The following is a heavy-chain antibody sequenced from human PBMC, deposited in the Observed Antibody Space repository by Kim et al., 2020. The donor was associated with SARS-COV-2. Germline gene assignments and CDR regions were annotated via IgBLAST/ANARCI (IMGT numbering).Heavy chain of an antibody. Sequence: GGSLRLSCEISGFSFSDYGVHWVRQAPGKGLEWVAAMSYDGNSQYYADSVKGRFTISRDDSKNTLSLQMDNLQLEDTALYYCAKDTHQSFDYWGQGTLVTVSA. V-gene: IGHV3-30-3*02. CDR1: GFSFSDYG. CDR3: AKDTHQSFDY. CDR2: MSYDGNSQ. J-gene: IGHJ4*02.